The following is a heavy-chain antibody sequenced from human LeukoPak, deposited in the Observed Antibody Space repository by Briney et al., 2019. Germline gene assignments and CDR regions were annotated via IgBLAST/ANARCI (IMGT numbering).Heavy chain of an antibody. V-gene: IGHV5-51*01. Sequence: GESLKISCKGSGYSFTSYWIGWVRQMPGKGLEWMGIIYPGDSDTRYNPSFQGQVTISADKSISTAYLQWSSLKASDIAMYYCARPRDGYDYGFHYWSQGTLVTVSS. D-gene: IGHD5-24*01. CDR1: GYSFTSYW. CDR3: ARPRDGYDYGFHY. J-gene: IGHJ4*02. CDR2: IYPGDSDT.